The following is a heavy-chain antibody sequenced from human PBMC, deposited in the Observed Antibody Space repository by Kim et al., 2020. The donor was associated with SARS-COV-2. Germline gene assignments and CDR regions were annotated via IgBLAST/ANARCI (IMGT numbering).Heavy chain of an antibody. Sequence: GGSLRLSCAASGFTFSSYWMSWVRQAPGKGLEWVANIKQDGSEKYYVDSVKGRFTISRDNAKNSLYLQMNSLRAEDTAVYYCARVVPLLAYCGGDCYSLAFDYWGQGTLVTVSS. CDR3: ARVVPLLAYCGGDCYSLAFDY. D-gene: IGHD2-21*02. J-gene: IGHJ4*02. CDR1: GFTFSSYW. CDR2: IKQDGSEK. V-gene: IGHV3-7*01.